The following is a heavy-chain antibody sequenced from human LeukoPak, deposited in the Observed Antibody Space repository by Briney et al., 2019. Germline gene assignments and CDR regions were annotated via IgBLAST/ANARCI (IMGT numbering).Heavy chain of an antibody. D-gene: IGHD3-3*01. V-gene: IGHV4-31*03. CDR1: GGSISSGGYY. CDR2: IYYSGST. Sequence: PSETLSLTCTVSGGSISSGGYYWSWIRQHPGKGLEWIGYIYYSGSTYYNPSLKSRVTISVDTSKNQFSLKLSSVTAADTAVYYCARGDDFWSGYPSRYYYYMDVWGKGTTVTVSS. CDR3: ARGDDFWSGYPSRYYYYMDV. J-gene: IGHJ6*03.